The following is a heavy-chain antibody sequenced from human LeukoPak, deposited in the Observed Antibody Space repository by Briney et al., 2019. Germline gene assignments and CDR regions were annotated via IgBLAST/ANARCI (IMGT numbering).Heavy chain of an antibody. V-gene: IGHV1-18*01. J-gene: IGHJ5*02. CDR3: ARGSQALRGYSGYANWFDP. CDR1: GFTFTSYG. D-gene: IGHD5-12*01. Sequence: ASVKVSCKASGFTFTSYGISWVRQAPGQGLEWMGWISAYNGNTNYAQKLQGRVTMTTDTSTSTAYMELRSLRSDDTAVYYCARGSQALRGYSGYANWFDPWGQGTLVTVSS. CDR2: ISAYNGNT.